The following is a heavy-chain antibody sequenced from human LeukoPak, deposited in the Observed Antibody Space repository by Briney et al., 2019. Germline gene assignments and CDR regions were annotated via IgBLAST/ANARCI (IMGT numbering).Heavy chain of an antibody. V-gene: IGHV7-4-1*02. Sequence: GASVKVSCKASGYTFTSYAMNWVRQAPGQGLEWMGWINTNTGNPTYAQGFTGRFVFSLDTSVSTAYLQINSLKAEDTAVYYCARDWYSSRWYQSYFDYWGQGTLVTVSS. CDR3: ARDWYSSRWYQSYFDY. D-gene: IGHD6-19*01. J-gene: IGHJ4*02. CDR2: INTNTGNP. CDR1: GYTFTSYA.